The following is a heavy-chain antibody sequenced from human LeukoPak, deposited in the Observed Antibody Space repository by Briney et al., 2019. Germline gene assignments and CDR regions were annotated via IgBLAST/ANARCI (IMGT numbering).Heavy chain of an antibody. CDR3: AKVPDYYGSGRYH. J-gene: IGHJ4*02. Sequence: GGSLRLSCAASGFLFSSFEVNWVRQAPGKGLEWVSYISTSGSTIYYADPVKGRFTISRDNAKNSLYLQMNSLRAEDTAVYYCAKVPDYYGSGRYHWGQGTLVTVSS. V-gene: IGHV3-48*03. CDR2: ISTSGSTI. D-gene: IGHD3-10*01. CDR1: GFLFSSFE.